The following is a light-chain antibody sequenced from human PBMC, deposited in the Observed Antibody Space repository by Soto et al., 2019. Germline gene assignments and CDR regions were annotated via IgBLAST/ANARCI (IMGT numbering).Light chain of an antibody. CDR1: QSVGSD. CDR3: QQYKNWPPCT. J-gene: IGKJ1*01. Sequence: EIVMTQSPATLSVSPGERATLSCRASQSVGSDLAWYQQKPGQAPRLLIYGASTRAPGIPTRFSGSGSGTQFTLTISSLQSEDFAVYYCQQYKNWPPCTFGQGTKVDIK. V-gene: IGKV3-15*01. CDR2: GAS.